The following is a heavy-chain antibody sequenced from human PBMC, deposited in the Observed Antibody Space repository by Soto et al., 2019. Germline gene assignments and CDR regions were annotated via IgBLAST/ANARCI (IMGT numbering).Heavy chain of an antibody. Sequence: SETLSLTCTVSGGSISSYYWSWIRQPPGKGLEWIGYIYYSGSTNYNPSLKSRVTISVDTSKNQFSLKLSSVTAADTAVYYCASMIVVGDDAGRYNRFNPWSQGTLVIVSS. CDR3: ASMIVVGDDAGRYNRFNP. CDR2: IYYSGST. V-gene: IGHV4-59*01. CDR1: GGSISSYY. D-gene: IGHD2-2*01. J-gene: IGHJ5*02.